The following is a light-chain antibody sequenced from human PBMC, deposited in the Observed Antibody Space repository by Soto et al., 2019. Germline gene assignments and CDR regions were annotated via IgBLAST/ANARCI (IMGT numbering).Light chain of an antibody. CDR3: QPHDSYWT. CDR2: AAS. V-gene: IGKV1-39*01. CDR1: QSISSY. J-gene: IGKJ1*01. Sequence: DIQMTQSPSSLSASVGDIVTITCRASQSISSYLNWYQQKPGKAPKLLIYAASSLQSGVPSRFSGSGSGTEFTLTISSLQRDDNATYHCQPHDSYWTCGQGTKGDIK.